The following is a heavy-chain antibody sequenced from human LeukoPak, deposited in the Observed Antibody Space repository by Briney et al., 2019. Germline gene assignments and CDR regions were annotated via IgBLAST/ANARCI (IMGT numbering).Heavy chain of an antibody. Sequence: GGSLRLSCAASGFTFSSCEMNWVRQAPGKGLEWVSYISSSGSTIYYADSVKGRFTISRDNAKNSLYLQMNSLRAEDTAVYYCARLPGIVVAVAAENWFDPWGQGTLVTVSS. D-gene: IGHD2-15*01. CDR3: ARLPGIVVAVAAENWFDP. CDR2: ISSSGSTI. CDR1: GFTFSSCE. J-gene: IGHJ5*02. V-gene: IGHV3-48*03.